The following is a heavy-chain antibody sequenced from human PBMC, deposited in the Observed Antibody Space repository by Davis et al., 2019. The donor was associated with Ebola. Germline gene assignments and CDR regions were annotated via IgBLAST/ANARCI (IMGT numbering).Heavy chain of an antibody. CDR2: ISAYNGNT. D-gene: IGHD2-2*01. V-gene: IGHV1-18*01. Sequence: ASVKVSCKASGYTFSSHGISWVRQAPGQGLEWMGWISAYNGNTNQARKFQGRVTITADKSTSTAYMELSSLRSEDTAVYYCARGREDIVLVPAAMGLGMDVWGQGTTVTVSS. CDR1: GYTFSSHG. J-gene: IGHJ6*02. CDR3: ARGREDIVLVPAAMGLGMDV.